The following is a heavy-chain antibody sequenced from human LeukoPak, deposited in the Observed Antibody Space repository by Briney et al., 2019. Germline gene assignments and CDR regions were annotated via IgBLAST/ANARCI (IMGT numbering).Heavy chain of an antibody. CDR2: ISSSGSTI. CDR3: ASKQWLVSDFDY. V-gene: IGHV3-48*03. Sequence: GGSLRLSCAASGFTFSSYEMNWVRQAPGKGLEWVSYISSSGSTIYYADSVKGRFTISRDNAKNSLYLQMSSLRAEDTAVYYCASKQWLVSDFDYWGQGTLVTVSS. D-gene: IGHD6-19*01. CDR1: GFTFSSYE. J-gene: IGHJ4*02.